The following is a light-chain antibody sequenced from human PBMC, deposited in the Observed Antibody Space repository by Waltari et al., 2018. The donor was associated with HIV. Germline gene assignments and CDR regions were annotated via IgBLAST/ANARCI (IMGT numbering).Light chain of an antibody. J-gene: IGLJ1*01. CDR3: AAWNDSLSGYV. V-gene: IGLV1-47*01. CDR2: RNN. Sequence: QSMLTQPPSASGTPGQRVTISCSGSSSNIGRSYVYWYQQLPGTAPKLLIYRNNQRPSGVPDRCSGSKSGTSASLAISGLRSEDEADYYCAAWNDSLSGYVFGTGTKVTV. CDR1: SSNIGRSY.